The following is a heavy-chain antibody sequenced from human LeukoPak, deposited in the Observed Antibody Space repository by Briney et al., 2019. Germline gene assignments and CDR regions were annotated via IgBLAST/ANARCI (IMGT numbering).Heavy chain of an antibody. CDR3: ARGDYGDYVDY. CDR1: GGSFSGYY. Sequence: SETLSLTCAVYGGSFSGYYWSWIRQPPGRGLEWIGEINHSGSTNYNPSLKSRVTISVDTSKNQFSLKLSSVTAADTAVYYCARGDYGDYVDYWGQGTLVTVSS. J-gene: IGHJ4*02. CDR2: INHSGST. V-gene: IGHV4-34*01. D-gene: IGHD4-17*01.